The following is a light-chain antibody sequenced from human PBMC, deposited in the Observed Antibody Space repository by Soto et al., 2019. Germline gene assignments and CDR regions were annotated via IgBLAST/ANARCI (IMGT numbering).Light chain of an antibody. Sequence: EIVMTQSPATLSVSPGERATLSCRASQSVNSNLAWYQQKPGQAPTLLIYDASTRATGIPVGFSGSGSGTEFTLTISNLQSEDFAVYYCQQFDNRPPVTFGQGTRLEIK. CDR3: QQFDNRPPVT. CDR2: DAS. J-gene: IGKJ5*01. V-gene: IGKV3-15*01. CDR1: QSVNSN.